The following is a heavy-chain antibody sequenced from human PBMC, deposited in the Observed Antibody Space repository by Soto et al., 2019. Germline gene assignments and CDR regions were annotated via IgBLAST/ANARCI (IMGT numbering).Heavy chain of an antibody. Sequence: SETLSLTCTVSGGSISSSSYYWGWIRQPPGKGLEWIGSIYYSGSTYYNPSLKSRVTISVDTSKNQFSLKLSSVTAADTAVYYCARSPPDGGFDYWGQGTLVTVSS. CDR2: IYYSGST. J-gene: IGHJ4*02. CDR1: GGSISSSSYY. V-gene: IGHV4-39*01. CDR3: ARSPPDGGFDY. D-gene: IGHD2-15*01.